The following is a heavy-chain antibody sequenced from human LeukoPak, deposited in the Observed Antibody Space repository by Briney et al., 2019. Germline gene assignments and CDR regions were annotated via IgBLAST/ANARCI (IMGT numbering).Heavy chain of an antibody. V-gene: IGHV4-34*01. CDR1: GRSFSGYY. D-gene: IGHD2-15*01. J-gene: IGHJ6*02. CDR3: ARGLGTVVVIAATPNGMDV. Sequence: SETLSLTCAVYGRSFSGYYWSWIRQPPGKGLEWIGEINHSGSTNYNPSLKSRVTISVDTSKNQFSLKLSSVTAADTAVYYCARGLGTVVVIAATPNGMDVWGQGTTVTVSS. CDR2: INHSGST.